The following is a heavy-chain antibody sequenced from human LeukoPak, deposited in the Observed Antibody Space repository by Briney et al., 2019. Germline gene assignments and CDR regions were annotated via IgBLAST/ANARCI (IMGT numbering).Heavy chain of an antibody. CDR2: IYHSGST. D-gene: IGHD3-10*01. V-gene: IGHV4-4*02. CDR3: ASAVYFGDLTVFDT. J-gene: IGHJ4*02. Sequence: SQTLSLTYAVSDGSISSRNWRSWVRQPPGKWLEWIGEIYHSGSTNYNPSLKSRVTISADRSKNQIYLTLTSGTAADAAVYFCASAVYFGDLTVFDTWGQGTVVTVSS. CDR1: DGSISSRNW.